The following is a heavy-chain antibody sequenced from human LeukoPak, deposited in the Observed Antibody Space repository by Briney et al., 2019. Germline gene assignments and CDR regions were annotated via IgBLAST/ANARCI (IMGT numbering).Heavy chain of an antibody. CDR3: ARPIAVAGTRGSYYFDY. CDR2: IYPGDSDT. V-gene: IGHV5-51*01. D-gene: IGHD6-19*01. CDR1: GYSFTSYW. Sequence: GESLKISCKGSGYSFTSYWIGWVRQMPGKGLEWMGIIYPGDSDTRYSPSFQGQVTISADKSISTAYLRWSSLKASDTAMYYCARPIAVAGTRGSYYFDYWGQGTLVTVSS. J-gene: IGHJ4*02.